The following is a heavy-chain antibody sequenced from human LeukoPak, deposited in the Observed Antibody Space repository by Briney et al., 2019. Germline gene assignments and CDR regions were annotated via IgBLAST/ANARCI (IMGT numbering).Heavy chain of an antibody. V-gene: IGHV4-39*07. CDR1: GGSISSSSYY. CDR2: IYYSGST. Sequence: SETLSLTCTVSGGSISSSSYYWGWIRQPPGQGLEWIGSIYYSGSTYYNPSLKSRVTISVDTSKNQFYLKLSSVTAADTAVYYCARVWNSSGWYVDWFDPWGQGTLVTVSS. CDR3: ARVWNSSGWYVDWFDP. J-gene: IGHJ5*02. D-gene: IGHD6-19*01.